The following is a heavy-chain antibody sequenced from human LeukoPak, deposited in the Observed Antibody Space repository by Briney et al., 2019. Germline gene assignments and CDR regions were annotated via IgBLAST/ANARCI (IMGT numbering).Heavy chain of an antibody. J-gene: IGHJ6*02. D-gene: IGHD3-10*01. V-gene: IGHV3-15*01. Sequence: GGSLRLSCAASRFTFSDAWMSWVRQAPGKGLEWVGRIKSKTDGGTTDYAAPVKGRFTISRDDSKNTLYLQMNSLKTEDTAVYYCTPGTVMVRGPYYYGMDVWGQGTTVTVSS. CDR2: IKSKTDGGTT. CDR3: TPGTVMVRGPYYYGMDV. CDR1: RFTFSDAW.